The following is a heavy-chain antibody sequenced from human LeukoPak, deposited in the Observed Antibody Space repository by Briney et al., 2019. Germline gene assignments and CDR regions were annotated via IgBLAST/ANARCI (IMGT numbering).Heavy chain of an antibody. Sequence: ASVKVSCKASGYTFTSHYIHWVRQAPGQGPEWMGIMNPSGGSTSYAQKFQGRVTMTRDTFTSTVYMELSSLRSEDTAVYYCAGAHSIAVAGGNFDYWGQGTLVTVSS. J-gene: IGHJ4*02. V-gene: IGHV1-46*01. D-gene: IGHD6-19*01. CDR1: GYTFTSHY. CDR2: MNPSGGST. CDR3: AGAHSIAVAGGNFDY.